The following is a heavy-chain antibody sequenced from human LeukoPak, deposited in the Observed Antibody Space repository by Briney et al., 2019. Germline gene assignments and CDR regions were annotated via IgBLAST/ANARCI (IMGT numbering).Heavy chain of an antibody. CDR2: INPNNGGT. CDR1: GYXFTSFY. CDR3: ARDPSSGTHFDY. Sequence: ASVKVSCKASGYXFTSFYMRWVRQAPGQGLEWMGWINPNNGGTKYAQKFQGRVTMTRDTSINTVYMELTRLRSDDTAIYYCARDPSSGTHFDYWGQGTLVTVSS. J-gene: IGHJ4*02. V-gene: IGHV1-2*02. D-gene: IGHD1-1*01.